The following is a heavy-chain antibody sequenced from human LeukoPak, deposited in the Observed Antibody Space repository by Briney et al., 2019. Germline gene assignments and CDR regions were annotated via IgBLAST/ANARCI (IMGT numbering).Heavy chain of an antibody. D-gene: IGHD2-15*01. CDR1: GFTLSSHW. Sequence: PGGSLRLSCAASGFTLSSHWMHWVRQAPGKGLVWVSRINSDGSTTNYADSVKGGFTISRDNAENTLYLQMNSLRVEDTAVYYCTRRVSATRWFDPWGQGTLVTVSS. V-gene: IGHV3-74*01. CDR2: INSDGSTT. CDR3: TRRVSATRWFDP. J-gene: IGHJ5*02.